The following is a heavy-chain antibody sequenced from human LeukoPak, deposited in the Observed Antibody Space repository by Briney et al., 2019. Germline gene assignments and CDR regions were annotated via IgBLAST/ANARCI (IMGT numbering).Heavy chain of an antibody. D-gene: IGHD3-3*01. CDR1: GGSISSGVYY. Sequence: SETLSLTCTDSGGSISSGVYYWSWIRQSPGKGLEWIGYIFNSGTPYYNPSLKSRISMSLDTSKNQFSLDLTSVTAADTAVYYCARARVLEWLLPPLTYFDSWGQGTLVTVSS. CDR2: IFNSGTP. CDR3: ARARVLEWLLPPLTYFDS. V-gene: IGHV4-30-4*01. J-gene: IGHJ4*02.